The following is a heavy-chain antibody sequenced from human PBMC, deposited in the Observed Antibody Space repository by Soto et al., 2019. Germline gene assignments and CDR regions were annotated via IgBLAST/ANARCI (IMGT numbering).Heavy chain of an antibody. CDR1: GYTFNSYG. J-gene: IGHJ4*02. D-gene: IGHD3-16*01. CDR3: ARDPALGGPFDY. V-gene: IGHV1-18*01. CDR2: ISAYNGNT. Sequence: QVQLVQSGAEVKKPGASVKVSCKASGYTFNSYGISWVRQAPGQGLEWMGWISAYNGNTKYAQKVKGRVTMTTDKSTSKAYMELRSLRSDDTAVYYCARDPALGGPFDYWGQGTLVTVSS.